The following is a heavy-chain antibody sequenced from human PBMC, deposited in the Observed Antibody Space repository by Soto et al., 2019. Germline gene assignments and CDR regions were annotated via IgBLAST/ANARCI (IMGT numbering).Heavy chain of an antibody. V-gene: IGHV2-5*02. D-gene: IGHD3-3*01. CDR2: IYWDDDK. J-gene: IGHJ5*02. Sequence: SGPTGENPTQTLTLACTFWVFSLSTSGVGVGRIRQPPGKTLEWLTLIYWDDDKRYSPSLKSRLTITKDTSKNQVVLTMTNMDPVDTATYFCAHTFYDFWSGSQRGNWFDPWGQGTLLTVSS. CDR1: VFSLSTSGVG. CDR3: AHTFYDFWSGSQRGNWFDP.